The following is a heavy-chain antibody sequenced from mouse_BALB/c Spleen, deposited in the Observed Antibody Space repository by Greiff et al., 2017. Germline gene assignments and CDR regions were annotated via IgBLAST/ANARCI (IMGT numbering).Heavy chain of an antibody. CDR3: ARYGSWFAY. J-gene: IGHJ3*01. CDR2: ISSGGGST. D-gene: IGHD2-2*01. Sequence: EVQLVESGGGLVKPGGSLKLSCAASGFAFSSYDMSWVRQTPEKRLEWVAYISSGGGSTYYPDTVKGRFTISRDNAKNTLYLQMSSLKSEDTAMYYCARYGSWFAYWGQGTLVTVSA. V-gene: IGHV5-12-1*01. CDR1: GFAFSSYD.